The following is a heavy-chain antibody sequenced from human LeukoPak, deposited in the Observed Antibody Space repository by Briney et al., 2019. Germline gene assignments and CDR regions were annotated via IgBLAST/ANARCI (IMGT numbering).Heavy chain of an antibody. J-gene: IGHJ3*01. Sequence: ASVKVSCKAAGYSFTTFHMNWVRQAPGQGPEWMGWVNPDNGNTGFAQKFQGRVTITQNSSVTTVYMELSSLTSEETAVYYCARRGLVAGIYDLVYGFDLWGQGTMVTVSS. V-gene: IGHV1-8*03. CDR3: ARRGLVAGIYDLVYGFDL. CDR2: VNPDNGNT. CDR1: GYSFTTFH. D-gene: IGHD3/OR15-3a*01.